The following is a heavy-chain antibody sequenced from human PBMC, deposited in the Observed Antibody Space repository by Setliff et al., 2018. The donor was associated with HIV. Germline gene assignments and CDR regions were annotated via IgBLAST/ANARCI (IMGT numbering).Heavy chain of an antibody. CDR1: GFTFRDYA. Sequence: GGSLRLSCTASGFTFRDYAMNWVRQAPGQGLEWVSYISSGGRTIYYADSVKGRFTISRDNAKNSLYLQMNSLRAEDTAVYYCARAEVAMVRGHDYWGQGTLVTVSS. CDR3: ARAEVAMVRGHDY. CDR2: ISSGGRTI. D-gene: IGHD3-10*01. V-gene: IGHV3-48*03. J-gene: IGHJ4*02.